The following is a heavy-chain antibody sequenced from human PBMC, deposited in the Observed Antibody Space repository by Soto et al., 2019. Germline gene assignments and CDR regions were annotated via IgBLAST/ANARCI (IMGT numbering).Heavy chain of an antibody. V-gene: IGHV3-11*01. CDR1: GFTFSDYY. D-gene: IGHD2-8*01. CDR3: ARGPRGSCTIGVCYTLDY. J-gene: IGHJ4*02. Sequence: QVQLVESGGGLVKPGGSLRLSCAASGFTFSDYYMSWIRQAPGKGLEWVSYMSSSGSTVYYADSVKGRFTISRDKAKNSMFLQMNSLRAEDTAVYYCARGPRGSCTIGVCYTLDYWGQGTLVTVSS. CDR2: MSSSGSTV.